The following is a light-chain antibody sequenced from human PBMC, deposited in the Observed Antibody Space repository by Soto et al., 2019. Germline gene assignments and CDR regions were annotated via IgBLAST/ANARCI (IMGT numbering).Light chain of an antibody. CDR3: QQRSDWPWT. Sequence: EIVLTQSPATLSLSPGERATLSCRASPGVSSYLAWYQQKPGQAPRLLLYDTSNRATGIPARSSGSGSGTDFTLTISSLEPEDFAVYYCQQRSDWPWTFGQGTKVEIK. CDR2: DTS. CDR1: PGVSSY. J-gene: IGKJ1*01. V-gene: IGKV3-11*01.